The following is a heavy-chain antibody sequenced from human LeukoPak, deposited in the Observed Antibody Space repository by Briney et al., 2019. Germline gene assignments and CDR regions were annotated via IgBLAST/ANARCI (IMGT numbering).Heavy chain of an antibody. J-gene: IGHJ4*02. CDR3: TTDPVTTVTTGY. D-gene: IGHD4-17*01. CDR2: IKSKTDGGTT. Sequence: GGSLRLSCAASGFTFINAWMNWVHQAPGKGLEWVGRIKSKTDGGTTDYAAPVKGGFTISRDDSKNTLYLQMNSLKTEDTAVYYCTTDPVTTVTTGYWGQGTLVTVSS. CDR1: GFTFINAW. V-gene: IGHV3-15*01.